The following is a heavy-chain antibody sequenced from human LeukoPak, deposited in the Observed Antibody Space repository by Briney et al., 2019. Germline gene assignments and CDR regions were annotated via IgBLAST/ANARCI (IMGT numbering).Heavy chain of an antibody. V-gene: IGHV3-23*01. D-gene: IGHD2-15*01. CDR3: AILPNWYFDL. CDR2: ITGSGGNT. CDR1: GFTFSSYA. Sequence: GGSPRLSCAASGFTFSSYAMSWVRQAPGKGLEWVSAITGSGGNTYYADSVKGRFTISRDNSKNTLYLQMNSLRAEDTAVYYCAILPNWYFDLWVRGTLVTVSS. J-gene: IGHJ2*01.